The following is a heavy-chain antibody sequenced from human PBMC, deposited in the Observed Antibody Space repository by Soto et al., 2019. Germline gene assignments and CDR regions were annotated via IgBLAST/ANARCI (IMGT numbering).Heavy chain of an antibody. CDR2: ISYDGSRA. D-gene: IGHD2-21*01. CDR1: GFTFSMYW. V-gene: IGHV3-74*01. CDR3: SRGPRPSSVGTVAF. J-gene: IGHJ4*02. Sequence: EVQLVESGGDLVQPGGSLRLSCTASGFTFSMYWMHWVRQVPGKGLEWVSRISYDGSRADYADSVKGRFTISRDNAKNTLYLEMHVLRADDTAVYYCSRGPRPSSVGTVAFWGQGTPVTVSS.